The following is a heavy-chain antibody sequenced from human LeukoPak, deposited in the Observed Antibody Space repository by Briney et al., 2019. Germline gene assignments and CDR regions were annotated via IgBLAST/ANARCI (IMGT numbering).Heavy chain of an antibody. CDR2: IYYSGST. CDR1: GGSISSGAYY. Sequence: SQTLSLTCTVSGGSISSGAYYWNWIRQHPGKGLEWIGYIYYSGSTYYNPSLKSRVTMSVNASKNQFSLKLSSVTAADTAVYYCAREVIEDWFDPWGQGTLVTVSS. CDR3: AREVIEDWFDP. V-gene: IGHV4-31*03. D-gene: IGHD2/OR15-2a*01. J-gene: IGHJ5*02.